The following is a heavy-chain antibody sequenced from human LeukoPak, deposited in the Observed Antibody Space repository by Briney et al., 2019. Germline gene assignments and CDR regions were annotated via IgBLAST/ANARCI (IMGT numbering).Heavy chain of an antibody. J-gene: IGHJ4*02. Sequence: GGSLRLSCAASGFTFSNYAMSWVRQAPGKGLEWVSAISGSGGTTYYADFVKGRFTISRDNSKNTLYLQMNSLRAEDTAVYYCAKEGGVRSNDYWGQGTLVTVSS. CDR2: ISGSGGTT. CDR3: AKEGGVRSNDY. CDR1: GFTFSNYA. D-gene: IGHD3-10*02. V-gene: IGHV3-23*01.